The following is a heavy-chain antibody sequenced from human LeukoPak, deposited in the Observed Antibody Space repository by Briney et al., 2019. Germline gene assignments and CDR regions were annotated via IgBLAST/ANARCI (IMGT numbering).Heavy chain of an antibody. CDR1: GFTFSSYA. V-gene: IGHV3-23*01. Sequence: GGSLRLSCAASGFTFSSYAMSWVRQAPGKGLEWVSAISGSGGSTYYADSVKGRFTISRDNSKNTLYLQMNSLRAEDTAVYYCATDIVVVVAATPIDYWGQGTLATVSS. J-gene: IGHJ4*02. D-gene: IGHD2-15*01. CDR2: ISGSGGST. CDR3: ATDIVVVVAATPIDY.